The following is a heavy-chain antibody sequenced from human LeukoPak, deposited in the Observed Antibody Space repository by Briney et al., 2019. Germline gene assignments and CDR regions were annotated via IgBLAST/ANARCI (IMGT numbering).Heavy chain of an antibody. D-gene: IGHD1-26*01. CDR2: INHSGST. V-gene: IGHV4-34*01. CDR1: GGSFSGYY. CDR3: ARVRATGAFDI. J-gene: IGHJ3*02. Sequence: SETLSLTCAVYGGSFSGYYWTWIRQPPGKGLEWIGEINHSGSTNYNPFLKSRVTISVDTSKNQFSLKLSSVTAADTAVYYCARVRATGAFDIWGQGTMVTVSS.